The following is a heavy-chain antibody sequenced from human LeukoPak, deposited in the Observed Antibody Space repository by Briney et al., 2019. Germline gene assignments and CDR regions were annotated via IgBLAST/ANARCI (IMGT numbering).Heavy chain of an antibody. Sequence: PSETLSLTCTVSGGSISSYYWSWIRQPPGKGLEWIGYIYYSGSTNYNPSLKSRVTISVDTSKNQFSLKLSSVTAADTAVYYCASLRKEQLARYYYYYMDVWGKGTTVTVSS. D-gene: IGHD6-13*01. CDR1: GGSISSYY. V-gene: IGHV4-59*01. CDR3: ASLRKEQLARYYYYYMDV. J-gene: IGHJ6*03. CDR2: IYYSGST.